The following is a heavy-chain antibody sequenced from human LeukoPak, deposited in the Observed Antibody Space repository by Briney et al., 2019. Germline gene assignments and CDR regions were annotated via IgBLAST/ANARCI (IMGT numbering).Heavy chain of an antibody. D-gene: IGHD3-22*01. CDR1: GFTFSSYG. J-gene: IGHJ4*02. CDR3: AKETESSGYLLDY. Sequence: GGSLGLSCAASGFTFSSYGMHWVRQAPGKGLEWVAVISYDGSNKYYADSVKGRFTISRDNSKNTLYLQMNSLRAEDTAVYYCAKETESSGYLLDYWGQGTLVTVSS. CDR2: ISYDGSNK. V-gene: IGHV3-30*18.